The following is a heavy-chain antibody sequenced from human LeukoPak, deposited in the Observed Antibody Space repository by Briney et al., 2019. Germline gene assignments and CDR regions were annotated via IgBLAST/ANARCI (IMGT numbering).Heavy chain of an antibody. V-gene: IGHV3-21*01. D-gene: IGHD3-22*01. CDR3: ARAEYYYDSSGCGAFDI. CDR2: ISSSSSYI. J-gene: IGHJ3*02. Sequence: PGGSLRLSCAASGFTFSSYSMNWVRQAPGKGLEWVSSISSSSSYIYYADSVKGRFTISRDNAKSSLYLQMNSLRAEDTAVYYCARAEYYYDSSGCGAFDIWGQGTMVTVSS. CDR1: GFTFSSYS.